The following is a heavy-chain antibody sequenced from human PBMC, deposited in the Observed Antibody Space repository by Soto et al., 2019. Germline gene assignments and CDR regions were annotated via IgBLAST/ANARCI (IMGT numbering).Heavy chain of an antibody. D-gene: IGHD3-22*01. CDR3: TRLVDQLITMIVV. CDR1: GFTFSGSA. Sequence: GSLRLSCAASGFTFSGSAMHWVRQASGKGLEWVGRIRSKANSYATAYAASVKGRFTISRDDSKNTAYLQMNSLKTEDTAVYYCTRLVDQLITMIVVRGQGTLVTVSS. CDR2: IRSKANSYAT. J-gene: IGHJ4*02. V-gene: IGHV3-73*01.